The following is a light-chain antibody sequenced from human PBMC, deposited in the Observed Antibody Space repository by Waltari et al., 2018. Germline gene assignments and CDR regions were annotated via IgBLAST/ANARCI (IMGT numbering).Light chain of an antibody. CDR2: DVS. CDR3: CSYAGNYVWV. J-gene: IGLJ3*02. CDR1: SSDIGRYDI. Sequence: QSALTQPAAVSGSPGQSVTISCPGPSSDIGRYDIVSWYQQHPGNAPKLVISDVSKRPSGVSDRFSGSKSGDTASLTISGLQFEDEADYYCCSYAGNYVWVFGGGTRLTVL. V-gene: IGLV2-23*02.